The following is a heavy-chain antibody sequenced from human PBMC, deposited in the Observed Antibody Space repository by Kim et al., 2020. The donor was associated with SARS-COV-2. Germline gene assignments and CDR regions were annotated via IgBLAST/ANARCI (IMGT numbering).Heavy chain of an antibody. CDR3: ARPYSGYDLGAFDI. CDR2: IIPIFGTA. V-gene: IGHV1-69*13. CDR1: GGTFSSYA. D-gene: IGHD5-12*01. Sequence: SVKVSCKASGGTFSSYAISWVRQAPGQGLEWMGGIIPIFGTANYAQKFQGRVTITADESTSTAYMELSSLRSEDTAVYYCARPYSGYDLGAFDIWGQGTMVTVSS. J-gene: IGHJ3*02.